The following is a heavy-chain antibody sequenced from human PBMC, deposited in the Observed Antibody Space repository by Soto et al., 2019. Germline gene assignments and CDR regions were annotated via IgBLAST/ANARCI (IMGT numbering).Heavy chain of an antibody. CDR2: IWYDGSNK. CDR3: AREEPNSSGWYDYYYGMDV. CDR1: GFTFSSYG. Sequence: QVQLVESGGGVVQPGRSLRLSCAASGFTFSSYGRHWVRQAPGKGLEWVAVIWYDGSNKYYADSVKGRFTISRDNSKNTLYLQMNSLRAEDTAVYYCAREEPNSSGWYDYYYGMDVWGQGTTVTVSS. J-gene: IGHJ6*02. D-gene: IGHD6-19*01. V-gene: IGHV3-33*01.